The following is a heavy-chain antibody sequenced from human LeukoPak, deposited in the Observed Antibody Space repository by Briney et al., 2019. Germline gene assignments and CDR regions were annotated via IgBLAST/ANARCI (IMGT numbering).Heavy chain of an antibody. V-gene: IGHV4-39*07. D-gene: IGHD4-17*01. CDR2: IYYSGST. J-gene: IGHJ4*02. CDR3: ARELTVTDFDY. Sequence: SETLSLTCTVSGGSISSSTYYWGWIRQPPGKGLEWIGSIYYSGSTYYNPSLKSRVTISVDTSKNQFSLKLSSVTAADTAVYYCARELTVTDFDYWGQGTLVTVSS. CDR1: GGSISSSTYY.